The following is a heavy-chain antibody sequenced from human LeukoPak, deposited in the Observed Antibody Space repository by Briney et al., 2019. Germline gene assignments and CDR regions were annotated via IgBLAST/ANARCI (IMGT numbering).Heavy chain of an antibody. CDR1: GYSFTSYW. Sequence: GESLKISCKGSGYSFTSYWISWVRQMPGKGLEWMGIIYPGDSDTRYSPSFQGQVTISADKSISTAYLQWSSLKASDTAMYYCARPRSGATSRYYFDYWGQGTLVTVSS. J-gene: IGHJ4*02. CDR2: IYPGDSDT. CDR3: ARPRSGATSRYYFDY. D-gene: IGHD1-26*01. V-gene: IGHV5-51*01.